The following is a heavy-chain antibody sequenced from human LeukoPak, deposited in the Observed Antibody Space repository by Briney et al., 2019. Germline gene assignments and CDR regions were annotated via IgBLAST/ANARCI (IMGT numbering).Heavy chain of an antibody. D-gene: IGHD2-2*01. J-gene: IGHJ5*02. CDR3: GVDIVVVPGARNWFDP. CDR2: ISGSGDST. CDR1: GFTFSSYA. V-gene: IGHV3-23*01. Sequence: PGGSLRLSCAASGFTFSSYAMSWVRQAPGKGLEWVSAISGSGDSTYYADSVKGRFTISRDNSKNTLYLQMNSLRAEDTAVYYCGVDIVVVPGARNWFDPWGQGSLVTVSS.